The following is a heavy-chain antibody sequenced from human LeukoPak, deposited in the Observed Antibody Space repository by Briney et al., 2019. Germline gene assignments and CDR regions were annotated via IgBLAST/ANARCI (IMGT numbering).Heavy chain of an antibody. CDR1: GFTFSSYA. V-gene: IGHV3-30-3*01. CDR3: AREGNKPERPEYYFDY. CDR2: ISYDGSNK. Sequence: GGSLRLPCAASGFTFSSYAMHWVRQAPGRGLEWVAVISYDGSNKYYADSVKGRFTISRDNSKNTLYLQMNSLRAEDTAVYYCAREGNKPERPEYYFDYWGQGTLVTVSS. J-gene: IGHJ4*02. D-gene: IGHD1-1*01.